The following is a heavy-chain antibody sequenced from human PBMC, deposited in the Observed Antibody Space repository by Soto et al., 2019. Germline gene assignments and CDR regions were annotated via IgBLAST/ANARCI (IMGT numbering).Heavy chain of an antibody. D-gene: IGHD3-9*01. V-gene: IGHV4-34*01. CDR2: INHSGST. Sequence: SETLSLTCAVYGGSFSGYYWSWIRQPPGKGLEWIGEINHSGSTNYNPSLKSRVTISVDTSKNQFSLKLSSVTAADTAVYYCARGYKSRVIKTWGQGTRVTVSS. CDR1: GGSFSGYY. CDR3: ARGYKSRVIKT. J-gene: IGHJ4*02.